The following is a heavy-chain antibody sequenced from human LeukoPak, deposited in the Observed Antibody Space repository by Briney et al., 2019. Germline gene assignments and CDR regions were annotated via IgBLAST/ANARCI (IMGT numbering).Heavy chain of an antibody. Sequence: PGGSLRLSCTASGFTFSTYAMSWVRQAPGKGLECVSAISGSGGSTYYADSVKGRFTISRDNSKNTLYLQMNSLRAEDTAVYYCAKAPGYYDSSGYCYAYFQHWGQGTLVTVSS. CDR2: ISGSGGST. J-gene: IGHJ1*01. CDR3: AKAPGYYDSSGYCYAYFQH. V-gene: IGHV3-23*01. D-gene: IGHD3-22*01. CDR1: GFTFSTYA.